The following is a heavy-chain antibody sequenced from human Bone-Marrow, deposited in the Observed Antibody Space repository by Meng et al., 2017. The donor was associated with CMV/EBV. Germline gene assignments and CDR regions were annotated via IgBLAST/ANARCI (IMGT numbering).Heavy chain of an antibody. CDR3: AERGGGY. D-gene: IGHD1-1*01. J-gene: IGHJ4*02. Sequence: QVQLQQSGPGLVKPSETLSLTCRVSGVSISTHYWSWVRQTPGKGLEWIASIHYTGRADYSPSLKSRVTVSVGTSDSQLSLKLSSVTTADTAMYYCAERGGGYWGQGILVTVSS. CDR1: GVSISTHY. CDR2: IHYTGRA. V-gene: IGHV4-59*11.